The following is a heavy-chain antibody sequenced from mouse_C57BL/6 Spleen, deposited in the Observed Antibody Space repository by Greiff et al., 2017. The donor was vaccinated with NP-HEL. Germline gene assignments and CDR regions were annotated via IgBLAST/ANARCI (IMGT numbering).Heavy chain of an antibody. CDR1: GFTFSDYY. D-gene: IGHD2-12*01. CDR3: ARGGIYDGTWFAY. CDR2: INYDGSST. J-gene: IGHJ3*01. Sequence: EVHLVESEGGLVQPGSSMKLSCTASGFTFSDYYMAWVRQVPEKGLEWVANINYDGSSTYYLDSLKSRFIISRDNAKNILYLQMSSLKSEDTATYYCARGGIYDGTWFAYWGQGTLVTVSA. V-gene: IGHV5-16*01.